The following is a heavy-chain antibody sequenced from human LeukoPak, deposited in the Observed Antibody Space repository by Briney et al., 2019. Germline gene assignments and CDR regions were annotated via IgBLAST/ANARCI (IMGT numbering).Heavy chain of an antibody. CDR3: AKDPTFLP. CDR2: ISYDGSNK. Sequence: PGGSLRLSCAASGYTFSSYGMHWVRQAPGKGLEWVAVISYDGSNKYYADSVKGRFTISRDNSKNTLYLQMNSLRAEDTAVYYCAKDPTFLPWGQGTLVTVSS. CDR1: GYTFSSYG. J-gene: IGHJ5*02. V-gene: IGHV3-30*18. D-gene: IGHD2-21*01.